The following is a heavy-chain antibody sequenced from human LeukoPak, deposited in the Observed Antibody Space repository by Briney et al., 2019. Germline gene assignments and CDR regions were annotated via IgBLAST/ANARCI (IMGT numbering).Heavy chain of an antibody. V-gene: IGHV3-30*04. CDR3: TRGGASMGGMDV. CDR1: GFTFSSYA. D-gene: IGHD1-26*01. J-gene: IGHJ6*02. Sequence: PGGSLRLSCAASGFTFSSYAMHWVRQAPGKGLEWVAVISYDGSDKKYGESVKGRFTISRDNSKNTLFVQMNSLRDEDTAVYYCTRGGASMGGMDVWGQGTTVIVSS. CDR2: ISYDGSDK.